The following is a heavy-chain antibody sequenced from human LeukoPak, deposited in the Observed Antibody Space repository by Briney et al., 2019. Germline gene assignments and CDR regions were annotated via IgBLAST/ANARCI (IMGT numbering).Heavy chain of an antibody. D-gene: IGHD3-22*01. V-gene: IGHV4-4*07. CDR1: GGSISSYY. CDR3: ASDYPGHYDIGGHNWFDP. J-gene: IGHJ5*02. Sequence: SETLSLTCTVSGGSISSYYWSWIRQPAGKGLEWIGRIYTSGSTNYNPSLKSRVTMSVDTSKNQFSLKLSSVTAADTAVYYCASDYPGHYDIGGHNWFDPWGQGTLVTVSS. CDR2: IYTSGST.